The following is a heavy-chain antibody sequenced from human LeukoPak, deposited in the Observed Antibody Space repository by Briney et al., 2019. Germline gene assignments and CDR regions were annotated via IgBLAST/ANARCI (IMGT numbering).Heavy chain of an antibody. CDR3: ARDASSYSGGGYFDY. V-gene: IGHV1-2*02. CDR2: INPNSGGT. Sequence: ASVKVSCKASGYTFTGYYVHWVRQAPGQGLEWMGWINPNSGGTNYAQKFQGRVTMTRDTSISTAYMELSRLRSDDTAVYYCARDASSYSGGGYFDYWGQGTLVTVSS. CDR1: GYTFTGYY. J-gene: IGHJ4*02. D-gene: IGHD1-26*01.